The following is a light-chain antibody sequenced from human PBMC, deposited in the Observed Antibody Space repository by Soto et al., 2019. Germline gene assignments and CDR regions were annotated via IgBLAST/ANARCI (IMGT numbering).Light chain of an antibody. Sequence: DIQMTQSPSSRSASVGEIGTITFRASQDIISDLGWYQQKPVKAPKLLIYAASRLQSGVPSRFSAGGSGTEFILTISSLQPEDFATYYCLQHKDSPYTFGQGTKVDIK. CDR2: AAS. CDR3: LQHKDSPYT. V-gene: IGKV1-17*01. J-gene: IGKJ2*01. CDR1: QDIISD.